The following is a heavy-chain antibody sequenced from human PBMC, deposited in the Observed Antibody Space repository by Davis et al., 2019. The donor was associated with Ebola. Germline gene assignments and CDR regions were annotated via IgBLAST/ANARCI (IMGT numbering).Heavy chain of an antibody. CDR1: GYTFTGYY. J-gene: IGHJ6*02. D-gene: IGHD2-21*01. V-gene: IGHV1-69*13. CDR2: IIPIFGTA. CDR3: ARGHCGGDCYSFYYYYYGMDV. Sequence: SVKVSCKASGYTFTGYYMHWVRQAPGQGLEWMGGIIPIFGTANYAQKFQGRVTITADESTSTAYMELSSLRSEDTAVYYCARGHCGGDCYSFYYYYYGMDVWGQGTTVTVSS.